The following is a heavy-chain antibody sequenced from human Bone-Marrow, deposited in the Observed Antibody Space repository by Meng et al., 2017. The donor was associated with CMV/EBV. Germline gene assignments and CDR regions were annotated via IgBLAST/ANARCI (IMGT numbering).Heavy chain of an antibody. D-gene: IGHD2-2*01. CDR1: GFVFGSYG. CDR3: AKDLRRDIVVVPAAPRGDFQH. Sequence: GGSLRLSCAASGFVFGSYGMHWVRQAPGKGLEWVAFIRYDGSNKYYADSVKGRFTISRDNSKNTLYLQMNSLRAEDTAVYYCAKDLRRDIVVVPAAPRGDFQHWGQGTLVTVSS. J-gene: IGHJ1*01. V-gene: IGHV3-30*02. CDR2: IRYDGSNK.